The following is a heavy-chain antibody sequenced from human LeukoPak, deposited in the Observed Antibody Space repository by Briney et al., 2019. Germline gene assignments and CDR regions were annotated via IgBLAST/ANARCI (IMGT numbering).Heavy chain of an antibody. CDR1: GASISAYY. Sequence: ETLSLTCTVSGASISAYYWNWIRQPAGKGLEWIGRIYASGSSNYNPSLRSRVTMSVDTSKSQFSLTLSSVTAADTAVYYCARDSNSVWRSLDYWGLGALVTVSS. CDR3: ARDSNSVWRSLDY. D-gene: IGHD6-19*01. CDR2: IYASGSS. V-gene: IGHV4-4*07. J-gene: IGHJ4*02.